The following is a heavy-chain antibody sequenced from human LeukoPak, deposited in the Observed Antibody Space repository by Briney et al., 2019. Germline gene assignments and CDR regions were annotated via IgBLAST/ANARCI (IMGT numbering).Heavy chain of an antibody. CDR1: GFTFDDYA. Sequence: GGSLRPSCAASGFTFDDYAMHWVRHAPGKGLEWVSGISWNSGSIGYADSVKGRFTISRDGAKNSLYLQMNSLRPEDTALYYCAKDNYYDSSGYCDYWGQGTLVTVSS. J-gene: IGHJ4*02. D-gene: IGHD3-22*01. CDR3: AKDNYYDSSGYCDY. CDR2: ISWNSGSI. V-gene: IGHV3-9*01.